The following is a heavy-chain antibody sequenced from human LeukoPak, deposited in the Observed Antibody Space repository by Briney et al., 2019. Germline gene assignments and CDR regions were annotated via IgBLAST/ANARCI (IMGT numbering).Heavy chain of an antibody. D-gene: IGHD2/OR15-2a*01. J-gene: IGHJ3*02. CDR3: TREGVYAPDPSSYHRDAFDI. CDR1: GGSFSSFV. CDR2: SIPVLGVS. Sequence: SVKVSCKASGGSFSSFVITWVRQAPGQGLEWMGRSIPVLGVSNFAQKFQGRVTITADKSTNPAHMELSRLESGDTAVYYCTREGVYAPDPSSYHRDAFDIWGQGTLVIVSS. V-gene: IGHV1-69*04.